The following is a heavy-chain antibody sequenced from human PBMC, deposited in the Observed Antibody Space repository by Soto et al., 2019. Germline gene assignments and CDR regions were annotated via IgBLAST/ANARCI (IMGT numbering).Heavy chain of an antibody. CDR1: GYTFTSYA. CDR2: INAGNGNT. J-gene: IGHJ4*02. CDR3: ARVSTGYSGYDFGY. V-gene: IGHV1-3*01. Sequence: ASVKVSCKASGYTFTSYAMHWLLQAPGQRLEWMGWINAGNGNTKYSQKFQGRVTITRDTSASTAYMELSSLRSEDTAVYYCARVSTGYSGYDFGYWGQGTLVTVSS. D-gene: IGHD5-12*01.